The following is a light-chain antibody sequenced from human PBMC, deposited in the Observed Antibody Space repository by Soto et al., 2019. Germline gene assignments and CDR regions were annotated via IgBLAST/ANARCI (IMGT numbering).Light chain of an antibody. Sequence: ALTQPASVSGSPGQSIAISCTGTSSDVGAYNSVSWYQQHPGRAPKLMIHDVSDRPSGVSNRFSGSKSGNTASLTISGLQAEDEADYYCSSYTSSSTYVFGTGTKLTVL. J-gene: IGLJ1*01. CDR2: DVS. CDR3: SSYTSSSTYV. V-gene: IGLV2-14*03. CDR1: SSDVGAYNS.